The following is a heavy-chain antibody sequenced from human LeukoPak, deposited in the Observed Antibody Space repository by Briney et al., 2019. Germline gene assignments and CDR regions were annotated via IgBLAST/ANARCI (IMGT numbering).Heavy chain of an antibody. CDR1: GGTFSSYA. CDR2: IIPILGIA. CDR3: ARGWVGRDGYNLYY. J-gene: IGHJ4*02. D-gene: IGHD5-24*01. Sequence: ASVKVSCKASGGTFSSYAISWVRQAPGQGLEWMGRIIPILGIANYAQKFQGRVTITADESTSTAYMELSSLRSEDTAVYYCARGWVGRDGYNLYYWGQGTLVTVSS. V-gene: IGHV1-69*04.